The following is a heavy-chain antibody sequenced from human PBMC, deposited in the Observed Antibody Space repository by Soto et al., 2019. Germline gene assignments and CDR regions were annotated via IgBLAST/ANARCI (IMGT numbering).Heavy chain of an antibody. CDR2: IIPIFGTA. CDR1: GGTFSSYA. V-gene: IGHV1-69*13. D-gene: IGHD6-19*01. CDR3: ARRRRSGQSGGYYYYGMDV. Sequence: SVKVSCKASGGTFSSYAISWVRQAPGQGLEWMGGIIPIFGTANYAQKFQGRVTITADESTSTAYMELSSLRSEDTAVYYCARRRRSGQSGGYYYYGMDVWGPGSTGTVSS. J-gene: IGHJ6*02.